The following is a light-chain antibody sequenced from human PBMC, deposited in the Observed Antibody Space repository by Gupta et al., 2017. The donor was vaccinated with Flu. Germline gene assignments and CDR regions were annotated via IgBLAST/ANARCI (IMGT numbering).Light chain of an antibody. Sequence: VTLAQPPSISCSLSCGLVHSDGNSYLPWLQQRPGQSPRRLIYRGSYRDSGVPDRFSGSGSGTDFTLNISRVEAEDVGVYYCRQGVTSPPAFGQGTKVEIE. CDR2: RGS. J-gene: IGKJ1*01. CDR3: RQGVTSPPA. CDR1: CGLVHSDGNSY. V-gene: IGKV2-30*02.